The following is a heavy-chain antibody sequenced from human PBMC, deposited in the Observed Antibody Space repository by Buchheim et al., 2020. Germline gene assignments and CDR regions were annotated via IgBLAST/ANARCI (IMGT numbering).Heavy chain of an antibody. CDR1: GFTFSNAW. D-gene: IGHD5-24*01. J-gene: IGHJ4*02. Sequence: EVQLVESGGGLVKPGGSLRLSCAASGFTFSNAWMSWVRQAPGKGLEWVGHIKSKTDGGTTDYAAPVKGRFTISREESKNTLYLQMNSLKTEDTAVYYCTTAEMANWGQGTL. CDR2: IKSKTDGGTT. CDR3: TTAEMAN. V-gene: IGHV3-15*01.